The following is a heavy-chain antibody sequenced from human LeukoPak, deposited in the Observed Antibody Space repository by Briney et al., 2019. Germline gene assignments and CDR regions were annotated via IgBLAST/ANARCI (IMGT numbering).Heavy chain of an antibody. V-gene: IGHV3-7*01. CDR2: INREGSEK. J-gene: IGHJ3*01. CDR3: VRDSGAYSSVYYDAFDF. Sequence: GGSLRLSCAATGFTFTNYWMIWVRQAPGKGLEWVANINREGSEKHYADSVNGRFTISRDNAKNSMFLQMNSLRVDDTAMYYCVRDSGAYSSVYYDAFDFWGQGTEVTVSS. CDR1: GFTFTNYW. D-gene: IGHD5/OR15-5a*01.